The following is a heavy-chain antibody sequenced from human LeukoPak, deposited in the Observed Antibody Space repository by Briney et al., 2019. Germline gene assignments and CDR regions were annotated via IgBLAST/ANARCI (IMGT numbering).Heavy chain of an antibody. V-gene: IGHV3-23*01. J-gene: IGHJ4*02. CDR3: AVVGATRGY. CDR2: VSGSGGST. D-gene: IGHD1-26*01. CDR1: GFTFSSYA. Sequence: GGSLRLSCAASGFTFSSYAMSWVRQAPGKGLEWVSAVSGSGGSTYYADSVKGRFTISRGNSKNTLYLQMTSLRAEDTAVYYCAVVGATRGYWGQGTLVTVSS.